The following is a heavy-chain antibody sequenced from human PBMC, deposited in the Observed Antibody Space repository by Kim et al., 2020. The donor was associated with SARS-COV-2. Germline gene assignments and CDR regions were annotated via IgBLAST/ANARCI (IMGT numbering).Heavy chain of an antibody. CDR1: GFTFSIYT. J-gene: IGHJ4*02. CDR2: ISHSSNYI. CDR3: AREISSGWYGVVGY. Sequence: GGSLRLSCAASGFTFSIYTMNWVRQAPGKGLEWVSSISHSSNYIYYADSVRGRFTISRDNAKNSLYLQMNSLRAEDTAVYYCAREISSGWYGVVGYWGQGPLVTVSS. V-gene: IGHV3-21*01. D-gene: IGHD6-19*01.